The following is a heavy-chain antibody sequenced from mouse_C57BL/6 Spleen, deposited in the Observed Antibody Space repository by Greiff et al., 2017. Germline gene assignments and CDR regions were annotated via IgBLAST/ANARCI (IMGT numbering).Heavy chain of an antibody. V-gene: IGHV5-17*01. D-gene: IGHD2-5*01. CDR1: GFTFSAYG. Sequence: EVQVVESGGGLVKPGGSLKLSCAASGFTFSAYGMHWVRQAPEKGLEWIAYISSCSSTIYYADTVKGRFTISRDNAKNTLFLQMTSLRSEDTAMYYCARDSNYYAMDYWGQGTSVTVSS. J-gene: IGHJ4*01. CDR2: ISSCSSTI. CDR3: ARDSNYYAMDY.